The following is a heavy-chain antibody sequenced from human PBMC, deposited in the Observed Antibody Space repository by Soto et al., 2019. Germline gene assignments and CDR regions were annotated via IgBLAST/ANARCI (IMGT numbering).Heavy chain of an antibody. Sequence: QVQLVQSGAEVKKPGASVKVSCKSSGYTFSMSGISWVRQAPGQGLEWMGWISGYNGNTNYEQKFQDRVTMTTDTSTNTAYMELRSLRSDDTAVYYCAREXPXXXYXYGMDVWGQGTTVTVSS. J-gene: IGHJ6*02. CDR3: AREXPXXXYXYGMDV. V-gene: IGHV1-18*01. CDR2: ISGYNGNT. CDR1: GYTFSMSG.